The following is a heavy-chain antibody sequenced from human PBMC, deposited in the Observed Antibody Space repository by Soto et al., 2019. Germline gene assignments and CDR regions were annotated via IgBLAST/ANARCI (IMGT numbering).Heavy chain of an antibody. CDR2: ISSSSSTI. D-gene: IGHD3-22*01. J-gene: IGHJ4*02. CDR3: ARDTHSSGYPFLLDY. CDR1: GFTFSSYS. Sequence: EVQLVESGGGLVQPGGSLRLSCAASGFTFSSYSMNWVRQAPGKGLEWVSYISSSSSTIYYADSVKGRFTISRDNAKNSLYLQMNSLRDEDTAVYYCARDTHSSGYPFLLDYWGQGTLVTVSS. V-gene: IGHV3-48*02.